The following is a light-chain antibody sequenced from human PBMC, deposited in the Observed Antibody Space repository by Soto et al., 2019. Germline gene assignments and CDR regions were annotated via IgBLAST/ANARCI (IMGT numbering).Light chain of an antibody. CDR2: GAS. Sequence: EIVLTQSPGTLSLSPGERATLSCRASQSVSSTYLAWYQQKPGQAPRLLIYGASSRATGIPDRFSGSGSRTDFTLTISRLEAEDFAVYYCQQYGSSLWTFGQGTKVEIK. CDR3: QQYGSSLWT. V-gene: IGKV3-20*01. CDR1: QSVSSTY. J-gene: IGKJ1*01.